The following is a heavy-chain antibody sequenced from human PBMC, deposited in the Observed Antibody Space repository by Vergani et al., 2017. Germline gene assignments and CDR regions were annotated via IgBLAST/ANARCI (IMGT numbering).Heavy chain of an antibody. CDR1: GGSISSSSYY. D-gene: IGHD3-9*01. CDR3: ARQSSPYDILTGYYLGWFDP. V-gene: IGHV4-39*01. J-gene: IGHJ5*02. Sequence: QLQLQESGPGLVKPSETLSLTCTVSGGSISSSSYYWGWIRQPPGKGLEWIGSIYYSGSTYYNPSLKSRVTISVDTSKYQFSLKLSSVTAADTAVYYCARQSSPYDILTGYYLGWFDPWGQGTLVTVSS. CDR2: IYYSGST.